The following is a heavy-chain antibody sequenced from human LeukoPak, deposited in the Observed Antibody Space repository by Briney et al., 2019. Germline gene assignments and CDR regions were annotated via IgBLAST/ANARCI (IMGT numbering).Heavy chain of an antibody. CDR1: GYTFTDYY. Sequence: ASVKVSCKASGYTFTDYYMHWVRQAPGQGLEWMGWINPNSGGTNYAQKFQGRVTMTRDTSISTAYMELSRLRSDDTAVYYCARDHARRVYGGNSGAFDIWGQGTMVTVSS. J-gene: IGHJ3*02. D-gene: IGHD4-23*01. CDR2: INPNSGGT. V-gene: IGHV1-2*02. CDR3: ARDHARRVYGGNSGAFDI.